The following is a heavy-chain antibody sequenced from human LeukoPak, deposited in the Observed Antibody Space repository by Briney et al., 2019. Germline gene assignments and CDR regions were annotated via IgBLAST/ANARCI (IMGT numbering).Heavy chain of an antibody. J-gene: IGHJ4*02. V-gene: IGHV3-74*01. Sequence: GGSLRLSCAASGFTFSRSDMVWVRQAPGKGLEWVSRINEDGSTTNYADSVKGRSTIFRDNAKNTLYLQMNSLRAEDTAVYYCVRDLGGRSGHWGQGTLVTVSS. CDR3: VRDLGGRSGH. CDR1: GFTFSRSD. D-gene: IGHD1-26*01. CDR2: INEDGSTT.